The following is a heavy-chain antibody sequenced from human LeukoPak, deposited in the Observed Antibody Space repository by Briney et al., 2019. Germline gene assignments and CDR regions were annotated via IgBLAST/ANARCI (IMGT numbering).Heavy chain of an antibody. D-gene: IGHD3-10*01. V-gene: IGHV3-30*04. Sequence: GRSLRLSCAASGFTFSSYAMHWVRQAPGKGLEWVAVISYDGSNKYYADSVKGRFTISRDNSKNTLYLQMNSLRAGDTAVYYCARDGGGAAMVRGVIQYYYYYGMDVWGKGTTVTVSS. CDR1: GFTFSSYA. CDR3: ARDGGGAAMVRGVIQYYYYYGMDV. J-gene: IGHJ6*04. CDR2: ISYDGSNK.